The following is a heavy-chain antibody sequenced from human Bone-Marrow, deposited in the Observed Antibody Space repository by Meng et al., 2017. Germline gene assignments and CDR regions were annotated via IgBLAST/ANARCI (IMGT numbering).Heavy chain of an antibody. J-gene: IGHJ5*02. CDR2: MHYNGIT. D-gene: IGHD2-2*02. Sequence: QVQLQESGSGLVKPSQPLSLTCTVSGSSISNDENYWSWIRQSPGEGLEWIGYMHYNGITYYNPSLRSRATMLVDTSKNEFSLKLSSVTAADTAVYYCARYCSSTSCHNWFDPWGQGILVTVSS. CDR3: ARYCSSTSCHNWFDP. V-gene: IGHV4-30-4*08. CDR1: GSSISNDENY.